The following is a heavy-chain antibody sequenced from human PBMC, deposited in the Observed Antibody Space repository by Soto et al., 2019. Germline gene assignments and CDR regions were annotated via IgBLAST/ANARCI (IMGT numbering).Heavy chain of an antibody. V-gene: IGHV3-11*05. Sequence: QVQLVESGGGLVTPGGSLRLCCAASGFTFSDHYMNWIRQTPGKGLEWLAYISGSSRDTNYADSVKGRFTISRDNAKNSLYLQLNSLRVEDTAVYYCVKNAGVAHYWGQGTLVTVSS. CDR2: ISGSSRDT. CDR3: VKNAGVAHY. CDR1: GFTFSDHY. D-gene: IGHD3-3*01. J-gene: IGHJ4*02.